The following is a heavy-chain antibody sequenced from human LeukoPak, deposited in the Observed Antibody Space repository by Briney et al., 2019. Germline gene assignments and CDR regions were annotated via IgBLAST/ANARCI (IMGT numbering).Heavy chain of an antibody. J-gene: IGHJ6*02. Sequence: VGFLRLSCAASGFTFSSYSMNWVRQAPGKGLEWVSSISSSSSYIYYADSVKGRFTISRDNAKNSLYLQMNSLRAEDTAVYYCARDRLGDSGRYYGMDVWGQGTTVTVSS. D-gene: IGHD2-21*02. V-gene: IGHV3-21*01. CDR1: GFTFSSYS. CDR2: ISSSSSYI. CDR3: ARDRLGDSGRYYGMDV.